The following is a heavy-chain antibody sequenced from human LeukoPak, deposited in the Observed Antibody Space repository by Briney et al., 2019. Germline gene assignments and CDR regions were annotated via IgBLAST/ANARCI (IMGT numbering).Heavy chain of an antibody. CDR1: GLTFSDAW. J-gene: IGHJ4*02. V-gene: IGHV3-15*01. CDR3: TWMATIVTVDY. CDR2: IRNDRIT. Sequence: PGESLRLSCVLSGLTFSDAWMSWVRQAPGKGLEWVGRIRNDRITDYAAPVQGRLSISRDNSKNTFYLQMSSRRTEDTGMYFCTWMATIVTVDYWGQGTLVTVSS. D-gene: IGHD5-12*01.